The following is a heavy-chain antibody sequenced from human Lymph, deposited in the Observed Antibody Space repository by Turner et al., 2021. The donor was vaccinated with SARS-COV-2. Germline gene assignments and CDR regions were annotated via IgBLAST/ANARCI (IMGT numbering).Heavy chain of an antibody. CDR1: GLTVSSNY. CDR2: IYSGGTT. V-gene: IGHV3-53*04. J-gene: IGHJ6*02. Sequence: VQLVGSGGSLAEPAGSLRFYSAVSGLTVSSNYMSCVRQAQGKGLEWVSVIYSGGTTYYADSVKGRFTISRHNSKNTLYLQMNSLRAEDTAVYYCARDLDTAGGMDVWGQGTTVPVSS. CDR3: ARDLDTAGGMDV. D-gene: IGHD5-18*01.